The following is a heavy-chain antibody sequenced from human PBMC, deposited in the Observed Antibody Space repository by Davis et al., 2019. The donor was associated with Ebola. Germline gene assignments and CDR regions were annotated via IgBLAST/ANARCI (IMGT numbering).Heavy chain of an antibody. D-gene: IGHD3-22*01. CDR3: ARASPRYYYDSSGYSATPYYFDY. CDR1: GGSTSSYY. J-gene: IGHJ4*02. CDR2: TYYSGSI. Sequence: SETLSLTCTVSGGSTSSYYWSWIRQPPGKGLEWIGYTYYSGSINYNLSLKSRFTISVDTSKNQFSLKLSSVTAADTAVYYCARASPRYYYDSSGYSATPYYFDYWGQGTLVTVSS. V-gene: IGHV4-59*01.